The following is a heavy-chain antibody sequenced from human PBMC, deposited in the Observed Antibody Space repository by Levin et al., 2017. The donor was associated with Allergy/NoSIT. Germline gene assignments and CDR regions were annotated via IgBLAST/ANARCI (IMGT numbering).Heavy chain of an antibody. V-gene: IGHV3-48*01. J-gene: IGHJ4*02. CDR2: IHSSSSTV. CDR3: ASLFDFGANY. D-gene: IGHD4-23*01. CDR1: GFSFSSYT. Sequence: GGSLRLSCAASGFSFSSYTMNWVRQAPGKGLEWISYIHSSSSTVFYADSVKGRFTVSRDNAKNSLYLQMNSRRVEDTAVYYCASLFDFGANYWGQGTLVTVSS.